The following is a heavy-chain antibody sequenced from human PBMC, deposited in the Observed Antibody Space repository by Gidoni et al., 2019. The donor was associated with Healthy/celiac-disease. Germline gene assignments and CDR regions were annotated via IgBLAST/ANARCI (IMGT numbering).Heavy chain of an antibody. J-gene: IGHJ4*02. D-gene: IGHD3-22*01. CDR1: GFTFSSYA. V-gene: IGHV3-30-3*01. CDR3: ASHYYDSSGYLIG. Sequence: RSLRLSCAASGFTFSSYAMHWVRQAPGKGLEWVAVISYDGSIKYYADSVKGRFTISRDNSKNTLYLQMNSLRAEDTAVYYCASHYYDSSGYLIGWGQGTLVTVSS. CDR2: ISYDGSIK.